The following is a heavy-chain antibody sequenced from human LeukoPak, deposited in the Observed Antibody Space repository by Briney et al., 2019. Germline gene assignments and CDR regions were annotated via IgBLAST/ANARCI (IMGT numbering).Heavy chain of an antibody. CDR2: ISGSGGST. D-gene: IGHD2-15*01. CDR1: GFTFSSYA. J-gene: IGHJ4*02. V-gene: IGHV3-23*01. Sequence: AGGSLRLSCAASGFTFSSYAMSWVRQAPGKGLEWVSAISGSGGSTYYADSVKGRFTISRDNSKNTLYLQMNSLRAEDTAVYYCAKGVESFVVVVAASDYWGQGTLATVSS. CDR3: AKGVESFVVVVAASDY.